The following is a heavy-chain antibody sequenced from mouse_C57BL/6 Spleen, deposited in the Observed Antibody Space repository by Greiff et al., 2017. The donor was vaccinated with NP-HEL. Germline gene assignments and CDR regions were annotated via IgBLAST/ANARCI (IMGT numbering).Heavy chain of an antibody. CDR2: ILPGSGST. CDR3: ARGVDYYGSSSYYFDY. D-gene: IGHD1-1*01. J-gene: IGHJ2*01. V-gene: IGHV1-9*01. Sequence: VQLQQSGAELMKPGASVKLSCKATGYTFTGYWIEWVKQRPGHGLEWIGEILPGSGSTNYNEKFKGKATFTADTSSNTAYMQLSSLTTEDSAIYYCARGVDYYGSSSYYFDYWGQGTTLTVSS. CDR1: GYTFTGYW.